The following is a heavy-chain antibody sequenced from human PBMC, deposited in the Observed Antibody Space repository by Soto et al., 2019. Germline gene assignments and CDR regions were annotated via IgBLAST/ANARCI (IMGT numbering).Heavy chain of an antibody. V-gene: IGHV4-59*01. CDR3: ARGGYYDSSGYSSFDY. Sequence: PSETLSLTCTVSGGPISSYYWSWIRQPPGKGLEWIGYIYYSGSTNYNPSLKSRVTISVDTSKNQFSLKLSSVTAADTAVYYCARGGYYDSSGYSSFDYWGQGTLVTV. D-gene: IGHD3-22*01. J-gene: IGHJ4*02. CDR1: GGPISSYY. CDR2: IYYSGST.